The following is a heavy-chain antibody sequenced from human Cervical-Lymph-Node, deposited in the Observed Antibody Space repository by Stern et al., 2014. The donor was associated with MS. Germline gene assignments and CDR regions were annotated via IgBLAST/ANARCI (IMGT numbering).Heavy chain of an antibody. V-gene: IGHV1-2*06. CDR3: AETVTTRGMDV. CDR2: INPYSGGT. Sequence: QVQLVESGAEVRKPGASVKVSCKASGSTFTDYSMHWVRQAPGHGLEWMGRINPYSGGTNYAQKFQGRVTMTRDTSISTAYMELSRLRSDDTAVYYCAETVTTRGMDVWGQGTTVTVSS. D-gene: IGHD4-17*01. J-gene: IGHJ6*02. CDR1: GSTFTDYS.